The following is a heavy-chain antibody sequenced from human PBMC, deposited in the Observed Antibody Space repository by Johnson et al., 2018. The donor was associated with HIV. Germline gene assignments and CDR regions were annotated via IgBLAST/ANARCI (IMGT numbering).Heavy chain of an antibody. Sequence: QVQLVESGGGLVRPGWSLRLSCVASGFTFSDYYMSWIRQAPGKGLEWVSYISSSGSTIYYADSVKGRFTISRDNSKNTLYLQMNSLRAEDTAVYYCARARDRSSSRDAFDIWGQGTMVTVSS. D-gene: IGHD6-13*01. CDR1: GFTFSDYY. CDR3: ARARDRSSSRDAFDI. V-gene: IGHV3-11*04. J-gene: IGHJ3*02. CDR2: ISSSGSTI.